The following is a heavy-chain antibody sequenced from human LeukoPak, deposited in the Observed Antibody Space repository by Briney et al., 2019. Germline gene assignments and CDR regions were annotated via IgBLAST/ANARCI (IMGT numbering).Heavy chain of an antibody. V-gene: IGHV1-46*01. D-gene: IGHD1-26*01. CDR3: ATSSRFRMAGAFDI. Sequence: ASVKVSCKAFGYTFTSDYMHWVRQAPGQGLEWMGVISPSGGSTTYAQKFQGRVTLTRDMSTSTDYLELSSLRSEDTAVYYCATSSRFRMAGAFDIWGQGTMVTVSS. CDR1: GYTFTSDY. J-gene: IGHJ3*02. CDR2: ISPSGGST.